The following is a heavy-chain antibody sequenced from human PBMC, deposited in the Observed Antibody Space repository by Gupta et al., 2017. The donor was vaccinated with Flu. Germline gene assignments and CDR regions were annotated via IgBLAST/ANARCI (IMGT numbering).Heavy chain of an antibody. Sequence: QVQLVESGGGVVQPGRSLRLSCVVSGFTFSDYGMHWVRQAPGQGLEWGAVISYDGSYKKNADPGKGRFTIYRDKYKKTLSLQMNSLSVADKAVYYCAKEQREVCSAGDCYPQCIHYWGPGTLVTVSS. CDR3: AKEQREVCSAGDCYPQCIHY. J-gene: IGHJ4*02. D-gene: IGHD2-21*02. V-gene: IGHV3-30*18. CDR1: GFTFSDYG. CDR2: ISYDGSYK.